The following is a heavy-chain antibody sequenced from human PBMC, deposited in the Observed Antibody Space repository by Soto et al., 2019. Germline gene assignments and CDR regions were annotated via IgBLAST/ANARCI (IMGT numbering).Heavy chain of an antibody. CDR1: GGSISSTSYY. CDR2: IYHSGST. V-gene: IGHV4-39*01. D-gene: IGHD2-2*01. J-gene: IGHJ4*02. CDR3: ARLRIVVVPSAIDY. Sequence: QLQLQESGPGLVKPSETLSLTCTVSGGSISSTSYYWGRIRQPPGKGLEWIGSIYHSGSTYYNPSLKSRVTISVDTSKNQFSLKLSPVTAADTAVYYCARLRIVVVPSAIDYWGQGTLVTVSS.